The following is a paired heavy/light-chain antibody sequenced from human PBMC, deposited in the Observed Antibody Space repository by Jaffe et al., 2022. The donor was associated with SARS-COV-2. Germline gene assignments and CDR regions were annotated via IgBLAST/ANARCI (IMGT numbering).Light chain of an antibody. CDR3: QSYDSSLRALI. CDR2: SNN. CDR1: RSNIGAFYD. J-gene: IGLJ2*01. Sequence: QSVLTQPPSVSGAPGQRVTISCTGSRSNIGAFYDVHWYQQRPGTAPKLLFSSNNNRPSGVPDRFSGSKSGTSVSLAITGLQAEDEADYYCQSYDSSLRALIFGGGTKLTVL. V-gene: IGLV1-40*01.
Heavy chain of an antibody. CDR1: GGTFRSDN. J-gene: IGHJ6*02. V-gene: IGHV1-69*08. D-gene: IGHD3-10*01. CDR2: IIVIDDTV. CDR3: ARSSPDGSGSFPPGMDV. Sequence: QVQLVQSGAEVKKPGSSVRVSCKASGGTFRSDNIDWVRQAPGQGLEWMGRIIVIDDTVNYAQKFQGRVTIIADKSTSTVYMEVSSLGYEDTAVYYCARSSPDGSGSFPPGMDVWGQGTTVTVSS.